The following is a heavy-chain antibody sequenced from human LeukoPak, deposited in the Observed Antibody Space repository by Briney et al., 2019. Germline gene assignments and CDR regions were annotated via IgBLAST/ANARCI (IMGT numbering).Heavy chain of an antibody. Sequence: GGSLRLSCAAFEFNFEDYTMHWVRQPPGKGLEWVSLVTWDGSTTYYAGSVKGRFTISRDTSKNTLYLQMNSLRAEDTAVYYCASWPGGWYGEDSWGQGTLVTVSS. CDR1: EFNFEDYT. D-gene: IGHD6-19*01. V-gene: IGHV3-43*01. CDR3: ASWPGGWYGEDS. CDR2: VTWDGSTT. J-gene: IGHJ4*02.